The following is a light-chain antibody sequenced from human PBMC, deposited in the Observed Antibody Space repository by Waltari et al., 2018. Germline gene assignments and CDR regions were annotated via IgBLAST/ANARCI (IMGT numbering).Light chain of an antibody. CDR1: QSVSSN. J-gene: IGKJ1*01. CDR3: QQYYSAPWT. Sequence: EIVMTQSPATLSVSPGERATLSCRASQSVSSNLAWYQQKPGQAPRLLIYGASTRATGIPARFSGSGSGTEFTLTISSLQSEDFAVYYCQQYYSAPWTFGQGTKVEIK. CDR2: GAS. V-gene: IGKV3-15*01.